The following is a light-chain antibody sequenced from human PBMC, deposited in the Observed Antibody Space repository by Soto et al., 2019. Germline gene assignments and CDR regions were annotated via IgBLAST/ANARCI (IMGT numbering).Light chain of an antibody. V-gene: IGLV1-40*01. Sequence: QSVLTQPPSVSGAPGQRVTISCTGSSSNIGAGYDVHWYQQLPGTAPKLLIYGNSNRPSGVPDRFSGSKSGTSASLAITGLQAEDEADYYCQSYDSSLRGRVFGGGTQLTV. CDR3: QSYDSSLRGRV. CDR1: SSNIGAGYD. J-gene: IGLJ3*02. CDR2: GNS.